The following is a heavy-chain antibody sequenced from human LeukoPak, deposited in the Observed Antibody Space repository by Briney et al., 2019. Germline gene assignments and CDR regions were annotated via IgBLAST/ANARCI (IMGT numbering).Heavy chain of an antibody. CDR1: GGTFSSYA. CDR3: ARVVGATLEIDY. D-gene: IGHD1-26*01. CDR2: IIPIFGTA. V-gene: IGHV1-69*05. Sequence: ASVKVSCKASGGTFSSYAISWVRQAPGQGLEWMGGIIPIFGTANYAQKFKGRVTITTDESTSTAYMELSSLRSEDTAVYYCARVVGATLEIDYWGQGTLVTVSS. J-gene: IGHJ4*02.